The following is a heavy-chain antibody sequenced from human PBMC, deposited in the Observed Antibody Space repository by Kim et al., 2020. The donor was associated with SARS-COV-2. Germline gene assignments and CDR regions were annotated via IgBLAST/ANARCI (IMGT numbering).Heavy chain of an antibody. CDR1: GGSISSYY. Sequence: SETLSLTCTVSGGSISSYYWSWIRQPPGKGLEWIGYIYYSGSTNYNPSLKSRVTISVDTSKNQFSLKLSSVTAADTAVYYCARQTLKSGSYSWYFDYWG. D-gene: IGHD1-26*01. V-gene: IGHV4-59*08. CDR3: ARQTLKSGSYSWYFDY. J-gene: IGHJ4*01. CDR2: IYYSGST.